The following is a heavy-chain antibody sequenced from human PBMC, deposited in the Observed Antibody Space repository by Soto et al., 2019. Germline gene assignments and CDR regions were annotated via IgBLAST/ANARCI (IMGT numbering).Heavy chain of an antibody. CDR1: GGSISSYY. CDR2: IYYSGST. J-gene: IGHJ6*02. CDR3: ARGYSSGWYEDYYYGTDV. Sequence: SETLSLTCTVSGGSISSYYWSWIRQPPGKGLEWIGYIYYSGSTNYNPSLKSRVTISVDTSKNQFSLKLSSVTAADTAVYYCARGYSSGWYEDYYYGTDVWGQGTTVTVSS. V-gene: IGHV4-59*01. D-gene: IGHD6-19*01.